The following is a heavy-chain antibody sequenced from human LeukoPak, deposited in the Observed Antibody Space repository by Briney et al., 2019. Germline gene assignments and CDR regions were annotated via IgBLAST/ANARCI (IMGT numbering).Heavy chain of an antibody. CDR3: ASQVWVRATTGYAFDI. J-gene: IGHJ3*02. CDR1: GYTFTSYG. V-gene: IGHV1-18*01. Sequence: PWASVKVSCKASGYTFTSYGISWVRQAPGQGLEWMGWISTYNGNTNYAQKLQGRVTMTTDTSTSTAYMELRSLRSDDTAVYYCASQVWVRATTGYAFDIWGQGTMVTVSS. D-gene: IGHD1-14*01. CDR2: ISTYNGNT.